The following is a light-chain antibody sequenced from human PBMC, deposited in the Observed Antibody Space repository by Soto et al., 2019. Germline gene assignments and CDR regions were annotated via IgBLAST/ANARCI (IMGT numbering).Light chain of an antibody. CDR2: DAS. J-gene: IGKJ4*01. Sequence: DIQMTQSPSSLSASVGDRVTIACQSSNDVSRNLNWFQQKPGEATKLLIYDASNLERGVPSRFNASGSGTDFTFTISSLQPEDVATYYCQQYNSMLSFGGGTEIELK. CDR1: NDVSRN. V-gene: IGKV1-33*01. CDR3: QQYNSMLS.